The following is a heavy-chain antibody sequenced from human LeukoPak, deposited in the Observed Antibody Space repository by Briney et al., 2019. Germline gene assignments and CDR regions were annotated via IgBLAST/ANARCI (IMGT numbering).Heavy chain of an antibody. Sequence: SETLSLTCTVSGGSVSSYYWSWIRQPPGKGLEWIGYIYYSGSTNYNPSLKSRVTISVDTSKNQFSLKLSSVTAADTAVYYCARRPYDFWSGYHYYFDYWGQGTLVTVSS. CDR1: GGSVSSYY. V-gene: IGHV4-59*08. D-gene: IGHD3-3*01. J-gene: IGHJ4*02. CDR2: IYYSGST. CDR3: ARRPYDFWSGYHYYFDY.